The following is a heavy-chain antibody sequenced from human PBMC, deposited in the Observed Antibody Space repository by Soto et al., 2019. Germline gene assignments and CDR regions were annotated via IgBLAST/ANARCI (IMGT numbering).Heavy chain of an antibody. D-gene: IGHD3-10*01. J-gene: IGHJ3*02. CDR3: TCKFRQLLADAFDI. V-gene: IGHV4-4*02. Sequence: QVQLQESGPGLVKPSGTLSLTCAVSGDSISRSYWWSWVRQLPGKGLEWIGEIYHSGSTIYNPSRQSRSTLSVDKSKNDFALKMSSVTDANTAVYYCTCKFRQLLADAFDIWGKGTMVTVSS. CDR1: GDSISRSYW. CDR2: IYHSGST.